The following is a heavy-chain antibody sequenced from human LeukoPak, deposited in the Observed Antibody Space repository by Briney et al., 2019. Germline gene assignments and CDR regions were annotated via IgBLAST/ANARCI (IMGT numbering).Heavy chain of an antibody. CDR3: VGDLKRSRARWENLGFDP. CDR2: ISVYNGNT. CDR1: GFTFTSYG. J-gene: IGHJ5*02. D-gene: IGHD1-26*01. V-gene: IGHV1-18*01. Sequence: ASVKVSCKASGFTFTSYGISWVRQAPGQGLEWMGWISVYNGNTNYAQKLQGRVTMTTDTSTSTAYMELRSLRSDDTAVYYCVGDLKRSRARWENLGFDPWGQGTLVTVSS.